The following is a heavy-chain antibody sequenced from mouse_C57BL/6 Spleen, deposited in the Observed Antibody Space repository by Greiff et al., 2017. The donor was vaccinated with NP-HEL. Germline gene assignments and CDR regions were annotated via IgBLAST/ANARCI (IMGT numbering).Heavy chain of an antibody. CDR3: ARSGVTHYYAMDY. D-gene: IGHD2-1*01. Sequence: VQLQESGAELVRPGTSVKVSCKASGYAFTNYLIEWVKQRPGQGLEWIGVINPGSGGTNYNEKFKGKATLTADKSSSTAYMQLSSLTSEDSAVYVCARSGVTHYYAMDYWGQGTSVTVSS. V-gene: IGHV1-54*01. CDR1: GYAFTNYL. CDR2: INPGSGGT. J-gene: IGHJ4*01.